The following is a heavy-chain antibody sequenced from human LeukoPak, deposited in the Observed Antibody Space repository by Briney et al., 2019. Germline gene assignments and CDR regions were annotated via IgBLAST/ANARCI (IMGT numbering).Heavy chain of an antibody. CDR1: GGSISSSNW. D-gene: IGHD6-13*01. CDR2: IYHSGST. J-gene: IGHJ4*02. CDR3: ARETGYSSSWYDY. Sequence: SGTLSLTCAVSGGSISSSNWWSWVRQPPGKGLEWIGEIYHSGSTNYNPSLKSRVTISVDKSKNQFSLKLSSVTAADTAVYYCARETGYSSSWYDYWGQGTLVTVSS. V-gene: IGHV4-4*02.